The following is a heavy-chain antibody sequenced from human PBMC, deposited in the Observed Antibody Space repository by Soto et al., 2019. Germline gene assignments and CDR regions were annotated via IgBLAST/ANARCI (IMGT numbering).Heavy chain of an antibody. J-gene: IGHJ4*02. D-gene: IGHD1-1*01. Sequence: QVHLVPSGAEVQKPGASVKVSCKGSGYDFTTYGITWVRQAPGQGLEWMAWISAHNGNTDYAQKLQGRVTVTRDTSTSKAYMELRSLRSDDTAVYDCARGRYGYYWGQGALVTVSS. CDR1: GYDFTTYG. CDR3: ARGRYGYY. CDR2: ISAHNGNT. V-gene: IGHV1-18*01.